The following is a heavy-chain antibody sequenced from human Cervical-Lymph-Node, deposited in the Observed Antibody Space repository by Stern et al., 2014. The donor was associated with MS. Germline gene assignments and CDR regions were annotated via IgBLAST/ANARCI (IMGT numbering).Heavy chain of an antibody. J-gene: IGHJ5*01. CDR2: ISTISSI. V-gene: IGHV3-48*01. Sequence: EVQLVESGGGLVQPGGSLRLSCAASGFPLSIYSMNWVRQAPGKGLEWVSYISTISSIYYADSVKGRFTISRDNAKNSLYLQMNSLRAEDTAVYFCARDDWVERLDSWGQGTLVTVSS. D-gene: IGHD1-1*01. CDR3: ARDDWVERLDS. CDR1: GFPLSIYS.